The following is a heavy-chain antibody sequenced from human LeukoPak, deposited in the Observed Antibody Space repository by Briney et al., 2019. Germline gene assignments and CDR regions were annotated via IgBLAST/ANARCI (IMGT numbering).Heavy chain of an antibody. CDR1: GFTFSSYW. J-gene: IGHJ6*03. D-gene: IGHD1-1*01. CDR2: IKQDGSEK. CDR3: ARALEPTHGLIDYYYYYYMDV. Sequence: PGGSLRLSCAASGFTFSSYWMHWVRQAPGKGLEWVANIKQDGSEKYYVDSVKGRFIISRDNAKNSLYLQMNSLRAEDTAVYYCARALEPTHGLIDYYYYYYMDVWGKGTTVTVSS. V-gene: IGHV3-7*01.